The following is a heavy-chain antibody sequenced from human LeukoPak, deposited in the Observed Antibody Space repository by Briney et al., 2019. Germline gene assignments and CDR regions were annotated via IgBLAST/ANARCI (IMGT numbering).Heavy chain of an antibody. J-gene: IGHJ4*02. CDR1: GYTFTNYD. Sequence: EASVKVSCKASGYTFTNYDINWVRRATGQGLEWMGWMNPNSGNTGYAQNFQGRVTMTRDTSISTAYMELSSLTSEDTAVYYCARGTMVRGVIYNWGQGTLVTVSS. CDR3: ARGTMVRGVIYN. D-gene: IGHD3-10*01. V-gene: IGHV1-8*01. CDR2: MNPNSGNT.